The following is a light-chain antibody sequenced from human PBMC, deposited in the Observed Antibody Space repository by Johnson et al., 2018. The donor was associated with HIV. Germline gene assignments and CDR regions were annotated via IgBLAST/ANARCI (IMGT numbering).Light chain of an antibody. CDR2: ENN. Sequence: QSVLTQPPSVSAAPGQKVTISCSGSSSNIGNNYVSWYQQLPGTAPKLLIHENNKRPSGITDRFSGSKSGTSATLGLTGLPTGDEADYYCGTWDSSLSAYVFGTGTKVTVL. CDR3: GTWDSSLSAYV. CDR1: SSNIGNNY. J-gene: IGLJ1*01. V-gene: IGLV1-51*02.